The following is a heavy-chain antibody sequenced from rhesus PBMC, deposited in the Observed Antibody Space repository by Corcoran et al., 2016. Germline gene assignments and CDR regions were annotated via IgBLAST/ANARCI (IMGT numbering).Heavy chain of an antibody. CDR2: INGNSGKT. CDR3: ERDMKYGNFYGLDS. J-gene: IGHJ6*01. CDR1: GASISTYW. Sequence: QVQLQESGPGLVKPSETLSLTCAVSGASISTYWWSWFRQSPGKGLEWIGEINGNSGKTYYYPSLKSRVTISKDASTNQFSLKVNSVTAADTAVYYCERDMKYGNFYGLDSWGQGVVVTVSS. V-gene: IGHV4-80*01. D-gene: IGHD4-29*01.